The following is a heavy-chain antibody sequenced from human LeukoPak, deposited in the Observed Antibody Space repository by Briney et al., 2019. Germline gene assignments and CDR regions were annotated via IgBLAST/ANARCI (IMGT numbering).Heavy chain of an antibody. Sequence: PSETLSLTCAVYGGSFSGYYWSWIRQPPGKGLEWIGYIYYSGSTNYNPSLKSRVTISVDTSKNQFSLKLSSVTAADTAVYYCASTVLRYFDWLNDAFDIWGQGTMVTVSS. CDR1: GGSFSGYY. V-gene: IGHV4-59*01. CDR3: ASTVLRYFDWLNDAFDI. J-gene: IGHJ3*02. CDR2: IYYSGST. D-gene: IGHD3-9*01.